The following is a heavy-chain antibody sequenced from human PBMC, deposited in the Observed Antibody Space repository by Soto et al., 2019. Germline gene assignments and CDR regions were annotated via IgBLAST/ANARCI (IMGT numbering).Heavy chain of an antibody. CDR2: ISYDGSNK. J-gene: IGHJ4*02. D-gene: IGHD6-6*01. V-gene: IGHV3-30-3*01. CDR3: AREARPLGFDY. CDR1: GFTFSSYA. Sequence: GGSLRLSCAASGFTFSSYAMHWVRQAPGKGLEWVAVISYDGSNKYYADSVKGRFTISRDNSKNTLYLQMNSLRAEDTAVYYCAREARPLGFDYWGQGTLVTVSS.